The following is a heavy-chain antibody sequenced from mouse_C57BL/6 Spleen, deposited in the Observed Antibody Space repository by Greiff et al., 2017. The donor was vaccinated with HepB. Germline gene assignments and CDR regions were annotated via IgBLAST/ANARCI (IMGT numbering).Heavy chain of an antibody. Sequence: LVESGAELVKPGASVKMSCKASGYTFTTYPIEWMKQNHGKSLEWIGNFHPYNDDTKYNEKFKGKATLTVEKSSSTVYLELSRLTSDDSAVYYCARGRGDYDGYFDVWGTGTTVTVSS. D-gene: IGHD2-4*01. V-gene: IGHV1-47*01. CDR1: GYTFTTYP. CDR2: FHPYNDDT. J-gene: IGHJ1*03. CDR3: ARGRGDYDGYFDV.